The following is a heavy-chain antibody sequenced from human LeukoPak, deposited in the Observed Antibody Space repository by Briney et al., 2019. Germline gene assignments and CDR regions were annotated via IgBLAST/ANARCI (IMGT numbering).Heavy chain of an antibody. V-gene: IGHV3-21*01. J-gene: IGHJ6*03. CDR2: ISSSSSYI. CDR3: ARGPDYYYHMDV. CDR1: GFTFSSYC. Sequence: PGGSLRLSCAASGFTFSSYCMNWVRQAPGKGLEWVATISSSSSYIYYADSVKGRFTISRDNAKNSLYLQMNSLRAEDTAVYYCARGPDYYYHMDVWGKGTTVTVSS.